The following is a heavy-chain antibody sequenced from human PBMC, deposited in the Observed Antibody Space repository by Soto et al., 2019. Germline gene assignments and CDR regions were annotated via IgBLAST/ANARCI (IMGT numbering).Heavy chain of an antibody. J-gene: IGHJ3*02. Sequence: EEPGVETGGGLIQPGGSLRRSCAASGFTLSSNYMRWVRQAPGKGLEWVSVIYSGGSIYYADSVKGRFTISRDNSKNSLYLQMNNLRAEDTAIYYCARGENDAFDIWGQGTMVTVSS. CDR3: ARGENDAFDI. CDR2: IYSGGSI. CDR1: GFTLSSNY. V-gene: IGHV3-53*02.